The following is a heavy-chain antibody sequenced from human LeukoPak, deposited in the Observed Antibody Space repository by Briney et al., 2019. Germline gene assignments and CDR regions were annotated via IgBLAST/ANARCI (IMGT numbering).Heavy chain of an antibody. CDR1: GFTVSSNY. V-gene: IGHV3-53*01. CDR3: ARDWGYCSSTSCHVFDY. J-gene: IGHJ4*02. D-gene: IGHD2-2*01. CDR2: IYSGDNT. Sequence: PGGSLRLSCAASGFTVSSNYMSWVRQAPGKGLEWVSVIYSGDNTDYVDSVKGRFTISRDNSKNTLYLQMNSLRAEDTGVYYCARDWGYCSSTSCHVFDYWGQGTLVTVSS.